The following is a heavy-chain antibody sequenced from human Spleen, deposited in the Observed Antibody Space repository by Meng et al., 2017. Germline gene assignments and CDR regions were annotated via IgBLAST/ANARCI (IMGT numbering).Heavy chain of an antibody. CDR1: GGIFSNYV. Sequence: SVKVSCKALGGIFSNYVIGWVRQAPGQGLEWMGGINAVFGTTNYAQKFQDRVTITSDESTSTGYMGLTRLTSEDPAVYFCARKTGNCISTTCYSLDYWGQGTLVTVSS. CDR3: ARKTGNCISTTCYSLDY. CDR2: INAVFGTT. V-gene: IGHV1-69*13. D-gene: IGHD2-2*01. J-gene: IGHJ4*02.